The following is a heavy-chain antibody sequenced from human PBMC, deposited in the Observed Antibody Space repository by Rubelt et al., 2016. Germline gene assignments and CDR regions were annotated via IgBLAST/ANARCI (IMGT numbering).Heavy chain of an antibody. Sequence: QLQLQESGPGLVKPSETLSLTCTVSGGSISSSSCYWGWIRQPPGKGLEWIGSIYYSGSTYYNPSLKSRVTISVDTSKNQFSLKRSSVTAADTAVYYCARHGRAAARYYVWGQGTTVTVSS. J-gene: IGHJ6*02. CDR1: GGSISSSSCY. V-gene: IGHV4-39*01. D-gene: IGHD6-13*01. CDR2: IYYSGST. CDR3: ARHGRAAARYYV.